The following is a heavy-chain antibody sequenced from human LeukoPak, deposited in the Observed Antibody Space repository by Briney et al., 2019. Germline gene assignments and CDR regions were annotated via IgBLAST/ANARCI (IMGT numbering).Heavy chain of an antibody. Sequence: SETLSLTCTVSGGSISSSSYYWGWIRQPPGKGLEWIGSIYYSGSTYYNPSLKSRVTISVDTSKNQFSLKLSSVTAADTAVYYCAREAQRGWLPFDYWGQGTLVTVSS. J-gene: IGHJ4*02. CDR1: GGSISSSSYY. CDR2: IYYSGST. CDR3: AREAQRGWLPFDY. V-gene: IGHV4-39*02. D-gene: IGHD5-18*01.